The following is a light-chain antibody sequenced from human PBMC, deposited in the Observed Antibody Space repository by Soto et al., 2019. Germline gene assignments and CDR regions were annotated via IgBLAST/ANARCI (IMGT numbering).Light chain of an antibody. CDR3: QKYNSAPPFT. J-gene: IGKJ3*01. CDR1: QGIRNY. CDR2: AAS. V-gene: IGKV1-27*01. Sequence: DIQMTQSPSSLSASVGDRVTITCRASQGIRNYLAWYQQKPGKVPKLLIYAASTLQSGVPSRFSGSGSGTDFTLTISILQPEDVSTYYCQKYNSAPPFTFGPGTKGDIK.